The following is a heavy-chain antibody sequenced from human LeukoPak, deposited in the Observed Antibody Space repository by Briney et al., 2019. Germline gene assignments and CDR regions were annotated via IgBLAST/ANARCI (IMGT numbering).Heavy chain of an antibody. CDR1: GFTFSSYG. D-gene: IGHD1-26*01. CDR3: ARDRGRVSGSLNWFDP. V-gene: IGHV3-30*03. Sequence: GGSLRLSCAASGFTFSSYGMHWVRQAPGKGLEWVAVISYDGSNKYYADSVKGRFTISRDNSKNTLYLQMNSLRAEDTAVYYCARDRGRVSGSLNWFDPWGQGTLVIVSS. J-gene: IGHJ5*02. CDR2: ISYDGSNK.